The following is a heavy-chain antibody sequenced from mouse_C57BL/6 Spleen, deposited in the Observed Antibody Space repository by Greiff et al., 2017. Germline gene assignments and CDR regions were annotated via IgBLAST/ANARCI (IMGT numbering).Heavy chain of an antibody. V-gene: IGHV5-16*01. CDR3: ARGYFDV. J-gene: IGHJ1*03. CDR2: INYDGSST. CDR1: GFTFSDYY. Sequence: VQLKESEGGLVQPGSSMKLSCTASGFTFSDYYMAWVRQVPEKGLEWVANINYDGSSTYYLDSLKSRFIISRDNAKNILYLQMSSLKSEDTATYYCARGYFDVWGTGTTVTVSS.